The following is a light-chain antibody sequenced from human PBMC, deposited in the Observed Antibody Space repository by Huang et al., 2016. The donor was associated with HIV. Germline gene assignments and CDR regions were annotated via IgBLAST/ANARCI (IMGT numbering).Light chain of an antibody. Sequence: DIQVTQSQSSLSASVGDRVTITCRASQSIRTYLNWYQQRPGAAPNLLIFAASSLQSGGPSRFSGNGSGRDFTLTITNLQPEDFATYYCQQSFATPYTFGQGTTLEIK. CDR1: QSIRTY. CDR3: QQSFATPYT. CDR2: AAS. V-gene: IGKV1-39*01. J-gene: IGKJ2*01.